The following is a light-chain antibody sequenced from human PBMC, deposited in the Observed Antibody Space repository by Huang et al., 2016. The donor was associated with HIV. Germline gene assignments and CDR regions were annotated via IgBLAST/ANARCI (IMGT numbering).Light chain of an antibody. CDR1: QGIGNS. CDR3: QQYHGIPWT. V-gene: IGKV1-NL1*01. Sequence: DIQMTQSPSSLSASVGDRVTITCRASQGIGNSLAWYQQKPEKAPRLLLYATSRLESGRPSRFSGSGSGTHYTLTISTLQPEDIASYYCQQYHGIPWTFGQGTKVEIK. CDR2: ATS. J-gene: IGKJ1*01.